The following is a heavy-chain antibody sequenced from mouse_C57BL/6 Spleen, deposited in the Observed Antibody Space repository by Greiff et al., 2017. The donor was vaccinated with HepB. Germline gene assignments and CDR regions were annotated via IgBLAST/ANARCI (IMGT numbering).Heavy chain of an antibody. CDR2: IRSKSNNYAT. V-gene: IGHV10-1*01. Sequence: EVMLVESGGGLVQPKGSLKLSCAASGFSFNTYAMNWVRQAPGKGLEWVARIRSKSNNYATYYADSVKDRFTISRDDSESMLYLQMNNLKTEDTAMYYCVRQPLYGSSNYAMDYWGQGTSVTVSS. D-gene: IGHD1-1*01. CDR1: GFSFNTYA. J-gene: IGHJ4*01. CDR3: VRQPLYGSSNYAMDY.